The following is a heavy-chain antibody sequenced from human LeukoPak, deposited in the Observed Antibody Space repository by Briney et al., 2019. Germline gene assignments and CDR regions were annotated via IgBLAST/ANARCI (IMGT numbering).Heavy chain of an antibody. CDR1: GGSISSYY. V-gene: IGHV4-59*01. Sequence: SETLSLTCTVSGGSISSYYWTWIRQPPGKGLEWIGYIYYSGSTNYNPSLKSRVIISVDTSKNQFSLKLSSVTAAGTAVYFCARAPMGGIGVDYWGQGTLVTVSS. CDR3: ARAPMGGIGVDY. D-gene: IGHD3-10*01. CDR2: IYYSGST. J-gene: IGHJ4*02.